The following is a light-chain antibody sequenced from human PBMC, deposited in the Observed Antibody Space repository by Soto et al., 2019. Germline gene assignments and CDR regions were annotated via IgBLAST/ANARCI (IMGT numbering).Light chain of an antibody. CDR2: DNT. Sequence: QSVLRQPPSVSAAPGQNVTISCSGSSSNIGNNYVSWYLQLLGTAPKLLIFDNTKRPSGIPDRFSGSKSGTSATLNITGLQTGDEADYYCETWDGSLNAVIFGGGTKLTV. CDR3: ETWDGSLNAVI. J-gene: IGLJ2*01. V-gene: IGLV1-51*01. CDR1: SSNIGNNY.